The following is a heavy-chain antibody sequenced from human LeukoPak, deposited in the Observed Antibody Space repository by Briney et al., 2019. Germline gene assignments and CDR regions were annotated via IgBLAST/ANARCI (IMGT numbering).Heavy chain of an antibody. D-gene: IGHD5-18*01. V-gene: IGHV3-48*01. Sequence: GGSLRLSCAASGFTFSTYAMSWVRQAPGKGLEWVSYISSSSSTIYYADSVKGRFTISRDNAKNSLYLQMNSLRAEDTAVYYCAKGYSYGYADYWGQGTLVTVSS. CDR2: ISSSSSTI. J-gene: IGHJ4*02. CDR1: GFTFSTYA. CDR3: AKGYSYGYADY.